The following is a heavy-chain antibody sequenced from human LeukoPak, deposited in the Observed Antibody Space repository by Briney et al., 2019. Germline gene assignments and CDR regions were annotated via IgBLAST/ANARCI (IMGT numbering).Heavy chain of an antibody. CDR2: IWYDGSNK. Sequence: GGSLRLSCAASGFTFSSYGMHWVRQAPGKGLEWVAVIWYDGSNKYYADSVKGRFTISRDNSKNTLYLQMDSLRAEDTAVYYCAKDDPGITMCSWGQGTLVTVSS. D-gene: IGHD3-10*02. V-gene: IGHV3-33*06. CDR3: AKDDPGITMCS. J-gene: IGHJ4*02. CDR1: GFTFSSYG.